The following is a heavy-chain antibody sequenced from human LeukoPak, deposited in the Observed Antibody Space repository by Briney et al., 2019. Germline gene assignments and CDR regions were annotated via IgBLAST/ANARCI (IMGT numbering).Heavy chain of an antibody. Sequence: GGSLRLSCAASGFPFSDYYMSWIRQAAGKGLEWVSYISSSGDTIYYADSVKGRFTISRDNAKNSVHLQMNSLRAEDTAVYYCARVVHYGSGPAVGWGQGTPVTVSS. CDR1: GFPFSDYY. CDR3: ARVVHYGSGPAVG. CDR2: ISSSGDTI. J-gene: IGHJ4*02. V-gene: IGHV3-11*01. D-gene: IGHD3-10*01.